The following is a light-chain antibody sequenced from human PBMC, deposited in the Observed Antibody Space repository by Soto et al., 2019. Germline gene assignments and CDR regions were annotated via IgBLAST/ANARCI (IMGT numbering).Light chain of an antibody. CDR3: SSYTSSSTFV. V-gene: IGLV2-14*01. CDR1: SSDVGGYNY. Sequence: QSAQTQPASVSGSPGQSITISCTGTSSDVGGYNYVSWYQQHPGKAPKLMIYDVSNRPSGVSNRFSGSKSGNTASLTISGLQAEDEADYYCSSYTSSSTFVFGGGTKLTVL. J-gene: IGLJ2*01. CDR2: DVS.